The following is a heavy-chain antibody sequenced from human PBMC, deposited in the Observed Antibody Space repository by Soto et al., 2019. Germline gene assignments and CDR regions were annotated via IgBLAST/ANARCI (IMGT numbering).Heavy chain of an antibody. J-gene: IGHJ5*02. CDR2: IKEDGSEK. CDR1: GLTFSNYY. CDR3: ARDIGPRVGYTAHDP. D-gene: IGHD6-25*01. V-gene: IGHV3-7*01. Sequence: EVQLVESGGGLVQPGGSLRLSCVASGLTFSNYYMTWVRQAPGKGLEWVANIKEDGSEKYYGDSVKGRLTISRDNAKNPLYLQMNSLRAEDTAVYYCARDIGPRVGYTAHDPWGQGTLVTVSS.